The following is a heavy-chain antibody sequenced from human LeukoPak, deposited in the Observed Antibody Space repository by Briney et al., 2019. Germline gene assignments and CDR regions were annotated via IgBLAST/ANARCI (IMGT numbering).Heavy chain of an antibody. CDR3: ARGYCSGGNCYSTDY. J-gene: IGHJ4*02. CDR1: GFTFTSCS. D-gene: IGHD2-15*01. Sequence: GGSLRLSCAASGFTFTSCSMNWVRQAPGKGLEWVSSISSSSSYIHYADSVKGRFTISRDNAKNSLYLQMSSLRAEDTAVYYCARGYCSGGNCYSTDYWGQGTLVTVSS. CDR2: ISSSSSYI. V-gene: IGHV3-21*01.